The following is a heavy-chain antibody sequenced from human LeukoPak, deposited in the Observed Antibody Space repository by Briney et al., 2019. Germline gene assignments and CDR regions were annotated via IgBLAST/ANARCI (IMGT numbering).Heavy chain of an antibody. CDR3: ARDLYYDNNGMDV. J-gene: IGHJ6*01. D-gene: IGHD3-22*01. CDR2: ISSSSSYI. CDR1: GFTLSIHS. Sequence: GGSLRLSCAASGFTLSIHSMNWVCQAPGKGLEWVSSISSSSSYIYYADSLKGRFTISRDNAKNSLSLQMNSLRAEDTAVYYCARDLYYDNNGMDVWGQGTTVTVSS. V-gene: IGHV3-21*01.